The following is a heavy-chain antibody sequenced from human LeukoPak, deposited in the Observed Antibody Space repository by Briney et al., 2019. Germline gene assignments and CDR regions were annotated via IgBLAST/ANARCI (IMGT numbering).Heavy chain of an antibody. Sequence: GGSLRLSCAASGFTFSSYAMSWVRQAPGKGLEWVSAISGSGGSTYYADSVKGRFTISRDNSENMLYLQMNSLRAEGTAVYYCAKGVGSSSWYKFDCWGQGTLVTVSS. V-gene: IGHV3-23*01. CDR2: ISGSGGST. J-gene: IGHJ4*02. CDR3: AKGVGSSSWYKFDC. D-gene: IGHD6-13*01. CDR1: GFTFSSYA.